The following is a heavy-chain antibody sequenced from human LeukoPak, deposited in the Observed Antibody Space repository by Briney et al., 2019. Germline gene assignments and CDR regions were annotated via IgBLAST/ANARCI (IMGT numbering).Heavy chain of an antibody. CDR3: ARQADDSSSSLVYFDY. D-gene: IGHD6-6*01. CDR2: IYYSGST. V-gene: IGHV4-59*01. CDR1: VGSISTYY. Sequence: SETLSLTCTVSVGSISTYYWSWIRQPPGKGLEWIGYIYYSGSTNYNPSLKSRVTISVDTSKNQFSLNLSSVTAADTAVYYCARQADDSSSSLVYFDYWGQGTLVTVSS. J-gene: IGHJ4*02.